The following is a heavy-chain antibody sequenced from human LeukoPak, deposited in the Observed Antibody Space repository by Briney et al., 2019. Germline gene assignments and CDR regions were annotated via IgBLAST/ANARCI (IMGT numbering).Heavy chain of an antibody. CDR1: GFTFSSYN. D-gene: IGHD3-10*01. V-gene: IGHV3-21*03. Sequence: GGSLRLSCAASGFTFSSYNMNWVRQAPGKGLEWVSSITSSSNYIYYPDSVKGRFTISRDNAKNSLYLQMNSLRAEDTTVYYCARDCWDYGSGSYCGIDYWGQGTLVTVSS. J-gene: IGHJ4*02. CDR2: ITSSSNYI. CDR3: ARDCWDYGSGSYCGIDY.